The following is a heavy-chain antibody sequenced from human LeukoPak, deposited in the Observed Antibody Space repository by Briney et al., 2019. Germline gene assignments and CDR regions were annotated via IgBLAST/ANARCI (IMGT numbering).Heavy chain of an antibody. Sequence: ASVKVSCKASGYTFTGYYMHWVRQAPGQGLEWMGWINPNSGGTNYAQKFQGRVTMTRDTSISTAYMELSRLRSDDTAVYYCARDYGGNGEFHDYWGQGTLVTVCS. CDR2: INPNSGGT. CDR3: ARDYGGNGEFHDY. J-gene: IGHJ4*02. CDR1: GYTFTGYY. D-gene: IGHD3-10*01. V-gene: IGHV1-2*02.